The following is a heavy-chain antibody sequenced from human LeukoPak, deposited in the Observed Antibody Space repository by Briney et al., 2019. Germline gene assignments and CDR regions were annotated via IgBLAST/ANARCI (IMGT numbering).Heavy chain of an antibody. D-gene: IGHD6-13*01. CDR3: AKDYKAGVIAAAGTGTVAFDI. V-gene: IGHV3-23*01. CDR1: GFTFSNYV. CDR2: ISGSGGST. Sequence: GGSLRLSCAASGFTFSNYVMSWVRQAPGKGLEWVSAISGSGGSTYYADSVKGRFTISRDNSKNTLYLQMNSLRAEDTAVYYCAKDYKAGVIAAAGTGTVAFDIWGQGTMVTVSS. J-gene: IGHJ3*02.